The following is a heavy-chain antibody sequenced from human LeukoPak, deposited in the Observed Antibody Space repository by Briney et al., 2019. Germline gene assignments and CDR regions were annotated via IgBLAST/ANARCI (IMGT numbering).Heavy chain of an antibody. Sequence: PSETLSLTCTVSGGSVNNYYWSWIRQSPEKGLEWIGYIFSSGSTNYNPSLNSRVTISVDTSKNQFSLKLSSVTAADTAVYYCARETGSGYGLGYWGQGTPVTVSS. D-gene: IGHD3-22*01. J-gene: IGHJ4*02. CDR1: GGSVNNYY. CDR3: ARETGSGYGLGY. CDR2: IFSSGST. V-gene: IGHV4-4*08.